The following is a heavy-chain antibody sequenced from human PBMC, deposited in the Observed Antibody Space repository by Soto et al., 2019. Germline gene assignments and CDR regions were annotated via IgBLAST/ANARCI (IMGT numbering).Heavy chain of an antibody. D-gene: IGHD6-13*01. J-gene: IGHJ4*02. CDR1: GFTFSSYG. Sequence: QVRLVESGGGVVQPGRSLRLSCAASGFTFSSYGMHWVRQAPGKGLEWVAVIWYDGSNKYYADSVKGRFTISRDNSKNTLYLQMNSLRAEDTAVYYCAREGIAAAGPPGIDYWGQGTLVTVSS. CDR3: AREGIAAAGPPGIDY. CDR2: IWYDGSNK. V-gene: IGHV3-33*01.